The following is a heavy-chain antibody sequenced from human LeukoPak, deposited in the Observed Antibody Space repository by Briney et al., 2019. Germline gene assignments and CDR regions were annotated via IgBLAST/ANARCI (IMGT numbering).Heavy chain of an antibody. CDR1: GFTFSSYS. J-gene: IGHJ4*02. V-gene: IGHV3-21*01. D-gene: IGHD3-22*01. Sequence: GGSLRLSCAASGFTFSSYSMNWVRQAPGKGLEWVSSISSSSSYIYYADSVKGRFTISRDNAKNSLYLQMNSLRAEDTAVYYCARAKTPYYYDSSGYFENWGQGTLVTVSS. CDR2: ISSSSSYI. CDR3: ARAKTPYYYDSSGYFEN.